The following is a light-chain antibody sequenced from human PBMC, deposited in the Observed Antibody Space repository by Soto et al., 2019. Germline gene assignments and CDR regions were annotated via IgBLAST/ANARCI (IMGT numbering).Light chain of an antibody. CDR3: QQTYGFPWT. Sequence: IQLTQSPSSLSASVGDRVTITCRASQRVTEYLNWYQEKPGRAPKLLIYLVSSLQSGVPSRFSGSGSETEFTLTISSLQPEDFATYYCQQTYGFPWTFVHGTKLGVK. J-gene: IGKJ1*01. CDR2: LVS. CDR1: QRVTEY. V-gene: IGKV1-39*01.